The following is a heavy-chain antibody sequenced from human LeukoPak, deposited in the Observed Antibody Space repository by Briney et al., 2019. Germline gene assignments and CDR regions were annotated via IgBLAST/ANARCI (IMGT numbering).Heavy chain of an antibody. D-gene: IGHD5-18*01. CDR2: TNPNSGGT. V-gene: IGHV1-2*02. CDR3: ARDLVSGYSYGPVNWFDP. Sequence: ASVKVSCKASGYTFTGYYMHWVRQAPGQGLEWMGWTNPNSGGTNYAQKFQGRVTMTRDTSISTAYMELSRLRSDDTAVYYCARDLVSGYSYGPVNWFDPWGQGTLVTVSS. J-gene: IGHJ5*02. CDR1: GYTFTGYY.